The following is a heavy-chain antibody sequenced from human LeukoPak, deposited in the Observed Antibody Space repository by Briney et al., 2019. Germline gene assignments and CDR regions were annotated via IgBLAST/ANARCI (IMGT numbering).Heavy chain of an antibody. CDR3: ARDRRYSGYDSFDS. CDR2: IIPICGTA. J-gene: IGHJ4*02. V-gene: IGHV1-69*05. CDR1: VCTFSSYA. Sequence: SVNVSFKAAVCTFSSYAISWVGQAPGQALEWMGRIIPICGTANYAQKFQGRVTITTDESTSTAYLELSSLRSEDTAVYYCARDRRYSGYDSFDSWGQGTLVTVSS. D-gene: IGHD5-12*01.